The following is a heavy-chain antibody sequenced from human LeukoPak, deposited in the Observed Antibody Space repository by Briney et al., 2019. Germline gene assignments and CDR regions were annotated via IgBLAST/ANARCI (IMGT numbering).Heavy chain of an antibody. J-gene: IGHJ6*02. CDR1: GVTLSSYA. CDR2: ISSSGSGGNT. CDR3: VRDYLGYCSGDNCYSGSKSSYYYYGMDV. D-gene: IGHD2-15*01. Sequence: GGSLRLSCAASGVTLSSYAMSWARQAPGKGLEWVSGISSSGSGGNTYYADSVKGRFTISRDNSKDTLYLQMNGLRAEDTAIYYCVRDYLGYCSGDNCYSGSKSSYYYYGMDVWGQGATVTVSS. V-gene: IGHV3-23*01.